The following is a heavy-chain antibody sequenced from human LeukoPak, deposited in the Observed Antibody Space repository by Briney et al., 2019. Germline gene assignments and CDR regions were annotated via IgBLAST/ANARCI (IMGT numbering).Heavy chain of an antibody. D-gene: IGHD4-23*01. V-gene: IGHV3-23*01. J-gene: IGHJ3*02. CDR1: GFTFSNFA. CDR3: AKSPAVDAAFDI. CDR2: ISGSGGST. Sequence: PGGSLRLSCAASGFTFSNFAVSWVRQTPGKGLEWVSAISGSGGSTYYADSVKGRFTTSRDNSKSTLYLQMNSLRAEDTAVYYCAKSPAVDAAFDIWGQGTMVTVSS.